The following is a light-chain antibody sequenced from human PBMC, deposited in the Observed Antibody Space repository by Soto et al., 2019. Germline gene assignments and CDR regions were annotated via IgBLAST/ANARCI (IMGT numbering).Light chain of an antibody. Sequence: EIVMTQSPATLSVSPGERATLSCRASQRVSSNLAWYQQKPCQAPRLLIYGASTRATGIPTRFSGSGSGTEFTLTISSLQSEDFAVYYCQQYNNWPPWTFGQGTNVEIK. V-gene: IGKV3-15*01. CDR2: GAS. CDR1: QRVSSN. CDR3: QQYNNWPPWT. J-gene: IGKJ1*01.